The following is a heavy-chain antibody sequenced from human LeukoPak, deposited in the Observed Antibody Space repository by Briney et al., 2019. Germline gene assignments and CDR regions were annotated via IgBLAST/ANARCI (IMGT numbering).Heavy chain of an antibody. Sequence: PGGSLRLSCAASGFTFSSYAVTWVRQAPGKGLEWVSYIGSGGSPIYYADSVRGRFSISRDNAKNSLYLQMSSLRAEDTAVYYCARVRYNSGYIFDYWGQGALVTVSS. CDR1: GFTFSSYA. CDR3: ARVRYNSGYIFDY. V-gene: IGHV3-48*04. D-gene: IGHD5-18*01. CDR2: IGSGGSPI. J-gene: IGHJ4*02.